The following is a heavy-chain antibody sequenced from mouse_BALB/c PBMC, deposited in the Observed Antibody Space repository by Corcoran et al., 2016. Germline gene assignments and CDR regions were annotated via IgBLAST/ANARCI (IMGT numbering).Heavy chain of an antibody. J-gene: IGHJ4*01. CDR2: INPYNDGT. CDR3: ARLYPGIAMDY. V-gene: IGHV1S136*01. CDR1: GYTFTSYV. Sequence: EVQLQLSGPELVKPGASVKMSCKASGYTFTSYVMHWVKQKPGQGIEWIGYINPYNDGTKYNEKFKGKATLTSDKSSSTAYMELSSLTSEDSAVYYCARLYPGIAMDYWGQGTSVTVSS.